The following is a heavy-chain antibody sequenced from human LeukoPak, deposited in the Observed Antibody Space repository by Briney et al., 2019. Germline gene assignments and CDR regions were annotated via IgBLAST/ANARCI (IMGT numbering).Heavy chain of an antibody. CDR2: INPNSGGT. CDR3: ARLPGYYGSGRYYYYYMDV. V-gene: IGHV1-2*02. CDR1: GYTFTGYY. Sequence: GASVKVSCKASGYTFTGYYMHWVRQVHGQGVEWMGWINPNSGGTNYAQKFQDRVTMTRDTSISTAYMDLSRLRSDDTAVYYCARLPGYYGSGRYYYYYMDVWGKGTTVTVSS. D-gene: IGHD3-10*01. J-gene: IGHJ6*03.